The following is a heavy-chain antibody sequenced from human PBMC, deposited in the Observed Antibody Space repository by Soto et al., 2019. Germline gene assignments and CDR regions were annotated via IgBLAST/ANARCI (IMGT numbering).Heavy chain of an antibody. CDR1: GFTFSIYG. D-gene: IGHD6-19*01. CDR3: AKRDQQC. Sequence: EAPLLESGGDLVQSGGSLRLSCAASGFTFSIYGMTWVRQAPGKGLEWVSGISGSGGTTYYADSVKGRFTISRDNSNNTLYLQMNNLRVEDTAVYYCAKRDQQCWGQGTLVTVSS. J-gene: IGHJ4*02. CDR2: ISGSGGTT. V-gene: IGHV3-23*01.